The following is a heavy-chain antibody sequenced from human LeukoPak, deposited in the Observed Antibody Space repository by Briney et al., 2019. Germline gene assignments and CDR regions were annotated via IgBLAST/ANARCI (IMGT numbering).Heavy chain of an antibody. V-gene: IGHV4-59*08. CDR1: GGSISSYY. Sequence: SETLSLTCTVSGGSISSYYWSWIRQPPGQGLEWIGYIYYSGSTNYNPSLKSRVTISVDTSKNQFSLKLSSVTAADTAVYYCARHEYSSGWPYFDYWGQGTLVTVSS. CDR2: IYYSGST. CDR3: ARHEYSSGWPYFDY. J-gene: IGHJ4*02. D-gene: IGHD6-19*01.